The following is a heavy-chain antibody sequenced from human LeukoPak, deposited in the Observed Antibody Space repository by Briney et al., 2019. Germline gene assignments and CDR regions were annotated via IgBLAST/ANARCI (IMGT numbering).Heavy chain of an antibody. D-gene: IGHD2-15*01. CDR1: GFTFSSSA. CDR2: ISASGGST. Sequence: GGSLRLSCAASGFTFSSSAMSWVRQVPGKGLEWVSGISASGGSTSYADSVRGRFTISRDNSKNTLYLQMNSLRAEDTAVYYCARQPHSGLDYWGQGTLVTVSS. CDR3: ARQPHSGLDY. J-gene: IGHJ4*02. V-gene: IGHV3-23*01.